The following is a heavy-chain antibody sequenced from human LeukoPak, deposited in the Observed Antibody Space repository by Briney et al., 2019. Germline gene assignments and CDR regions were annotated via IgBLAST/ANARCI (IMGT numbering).Heavy chain of an antibody. Sequence: PSETLSLTCTVSGGSISSYYWSWIRQPAGKGLEWIGEIYHSGSTNYNPSLKSRVTISVDKSKNQFSLKLSSVTAADTAVYYCARALYCSSTSCSDCWGQGTLVTVSS. CDR3: ARALYCSSTSCSDC. V-gene: IGHV4-59*12. D-gene: IGHD2-2*01. CDR1: GGSISSYY. CDR2: IYHSGST. J-gene: IGHJ4*02.